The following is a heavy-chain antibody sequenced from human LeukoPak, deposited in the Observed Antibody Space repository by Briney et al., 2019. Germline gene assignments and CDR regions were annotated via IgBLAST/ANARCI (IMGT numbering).Heavy chain of an antibody. CDR2: INPNSGGT. V-gene: IGHV1-2*02. CDR3: ARDPTPGTVIYYFDY. J-gene: IGHJ4*02. CDR1: GYTFTGHY. Sequence: ASVKVSCTASGYTFTGHYIHWVRQAPGQGLEWMGWINPNSGGTKYAQKFQGRVTMTRDTSISTAYMELSSLRSDDTAVYYCARDPTPGTVIYYFDYWGQGTVVTVSS. D-gene: IGHD2-21*01.